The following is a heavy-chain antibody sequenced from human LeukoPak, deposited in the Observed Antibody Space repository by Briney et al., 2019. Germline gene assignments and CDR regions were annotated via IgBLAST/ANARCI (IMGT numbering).Heavy chain of an antibody. Sequence: SETLSLTCGVYGGSFSDYYWSWIRQPPGKGLEWIGEINHSGNSNYSPSLKSRVTISVDTSKNQFSLKLSSVTAADTAVYYCARSPHYDFWSGYVDYWGQGTLVTVSS. J-gene: IGHJ4*02. CDR3: ARSPHYDFWSGYVDY. D-gene: IGHD3-3*01. CDR2: INHSGNS. CDR1: GGSFSDYY. V-gene: IGHV4-34*01.